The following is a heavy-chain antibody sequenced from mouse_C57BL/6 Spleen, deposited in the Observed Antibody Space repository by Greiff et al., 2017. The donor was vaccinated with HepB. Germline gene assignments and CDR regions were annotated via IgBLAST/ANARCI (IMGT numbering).Heavy chain of an antibody. Sequence: EVQLQQSGAELVKPGASVKLSCTASGFNIKDYYMHWVKQRTEQGLEWIGRIDPEDGETKYAPTFQGQATITADTSSNTAYLQLSSLTSEDTAVYYCARSDGFPGYWGQGTTLTVSS. CDR3: ARSDGFPGY. J-gene: IGHJ2*01. D-gene: IGHD2-3*01. CDR2: IDPEDGET. CDR1: GFNIKDYY. V-gene: IGHV14-2*01.